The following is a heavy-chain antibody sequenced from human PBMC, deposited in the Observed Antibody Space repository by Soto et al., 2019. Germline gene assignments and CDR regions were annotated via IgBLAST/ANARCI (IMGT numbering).Heavy chain of an antibody. J-gene: IGHJ6*02. CDR2: IWYDGSNK. CDR3: ARERGGPKSSYYDGMDV. V-gene: IGHV3-33*01. D-gene: IGHD3-16*01. CDR1: GFTFSSYG. Sequence: QVQLVESGGGVVQPGRSLRLSCAASGFTFSSYGMHWVRQAPGKGLEWVAVIWYDGSNKYYADSVKGRFTISRDNSKNTLYLQMNSLRAEDKAVYYCARERGGPKSSYYDGMDVWGQGTTVTVSS.